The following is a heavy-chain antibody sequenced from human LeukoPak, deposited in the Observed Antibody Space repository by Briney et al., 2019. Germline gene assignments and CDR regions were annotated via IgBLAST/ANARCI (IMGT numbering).Heavy chain of an antibody. J-gene: IGHJ4*02. CDR3: AKDFRGGDYHPLFDY. V-gene: IGHV3-21*01. Sequence: GGSLRLSCAASGFTFSSYSMNWVRQAPGKGLEWVSSISSSSSYIYYADSVKGRFTISRDNAKNSLYLQMNSPRAEDTAVYYCAKDFRGGDYHPLFDYWGQGTLVTVSS. CDR2: ISSSSSYI. D-gene: IGHD4-17*01. CDR1: GFTFSSYS.